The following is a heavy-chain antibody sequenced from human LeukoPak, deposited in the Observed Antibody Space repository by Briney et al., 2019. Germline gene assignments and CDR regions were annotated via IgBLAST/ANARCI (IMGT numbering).Heavy chain of an antibody. J-gene: IGHJ6*02. CDR2: ISYDGSNK. D-gene: IGHD3-9*01. CDR3: AKVRRYFDKYGMDV. Sequence: GGSLRLSCAASGFTFSSYGMHWVRQAPGKGLEWVAVISYDGSNKYHADSVKGRFTISRDNSKNTLYLQMNSLRAEDTAVYYCAKVRRYFDKYGMDVWGQGTTVTVSS. V-gene: IGHV3-30*18. CDR1: GFTFSSYG.